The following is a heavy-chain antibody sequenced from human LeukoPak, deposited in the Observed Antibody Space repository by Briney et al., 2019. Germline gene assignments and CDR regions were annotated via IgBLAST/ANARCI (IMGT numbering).Heavy chain of an antibody. V-gene: IGHV5-51*01. Sequence: GESLKISCKGSGYSFTSYWIGWVRQMPGKGLEGMGIIYPGDSDTRYSPSFQGQVTISADKSISTAYLQWSSLKASDTDMYYCARLTMIVERGYFQHWGQGTLVTVSS. CDR2: IYPGDSDT. J-gene: IGHJ1*01. D-gene: IGHD3-22*01. CDR1: GYSFTSYW. CDR3: ARLTMIVERGYFQH.